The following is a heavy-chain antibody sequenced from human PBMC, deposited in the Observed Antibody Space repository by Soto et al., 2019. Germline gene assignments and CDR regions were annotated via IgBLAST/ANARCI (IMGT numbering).Heavy chain of an antibody. CDR1: GGSISSGGYY. J-gene: IGHJ4*02. V-gene: IGHV4-31*03. D-gene: IGHD2-15*01. CDR3: ASQNVEMAAVDY. CDR2: IYYSGST. Sequence: QVQLQESGPGLVKPSQTLSLTCTVSGGSISSGGYYWSWIRQHPGKGLEWIGYIYYSGSTYYNPSLKRRVTISVDTSKNQFSLKLSSVTAADTAVYYCASQNVEMAAVDYWGQGTLVTVSS.